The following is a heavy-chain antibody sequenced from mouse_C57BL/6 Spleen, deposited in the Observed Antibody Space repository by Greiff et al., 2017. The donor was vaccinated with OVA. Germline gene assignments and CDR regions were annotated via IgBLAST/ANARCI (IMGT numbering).Heavy chain of an antibody. CDR2: ISYDGSN. D-gene: IGHD1-1*01. CDR3: ARDQGYYGSSYDY. CDR1: GYSITSGYY. J-gene: IGHJ2*01. Sequence: EVKLQESGPGLVKPSQSLSLTCSVTGYSITSGYYWNWIRQFPGNKLEWMGYISYDGSNNYNPSLKNRISITRDTSKNQFFLKLNSVTTEDTATYYCARDQGYYGSSYDYWGQGTTLTVSS. V-gene: IGHV3-6*01.